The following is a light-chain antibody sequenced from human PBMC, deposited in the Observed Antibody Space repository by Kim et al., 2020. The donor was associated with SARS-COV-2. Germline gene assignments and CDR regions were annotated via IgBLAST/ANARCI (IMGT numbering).Light chain of an antibody. CDR3: QQYVQWPLT. CDR2: DAS. J-gene: IGKJ4*01. Sequence: EIVMTQSPAALSVSPGETATLSCRASQSIRNGLAWYQQEPGQAPKILVYDASTRATGIPARFSGSGSGTEFTLTISSLQSEDFAVYYCQQYVQWPLTFGGGTKVDIK. CDR1: QSIRNG. V-gene: IGKV3-15*01.